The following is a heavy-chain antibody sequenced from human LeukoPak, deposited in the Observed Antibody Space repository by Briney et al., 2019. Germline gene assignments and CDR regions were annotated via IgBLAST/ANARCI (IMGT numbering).Heavy chain of an antibody. CDR2: NSYSGST. Sequence: SETLSLTCTVSGGPISTYYWSWIRQPPGKELEWIGYNSYSGSTNYNPSLKSRVTISVDTSKNQFSLKLSSVTAADTAVYYCARVLVWCMDVWGKGTTVTVSS. CDR1: GGPISTYY. J-gene: IGHJ6*03. V-gene: IGHV4-59*01. D-gene: IGHD4/OR15-4a*01. CDR3: ARVLVWCMDV.